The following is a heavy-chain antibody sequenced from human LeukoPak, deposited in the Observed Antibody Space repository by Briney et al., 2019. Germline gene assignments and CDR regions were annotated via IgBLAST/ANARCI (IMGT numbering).Heavy chain of an antibody. CDR1: GFTFSSYG. D-gene: IGHD3-10*01. CDR2: ISYDGSNK. V-gene: IGHV3-30*18. Sequence: PGGSLRLSCAASGFTFSSYGMHWVRQAPGKGLEWVAVISYDGSNKYYADSVKGRFTISRDNSKNTLYLQMNSLRAEDTAVYYCAKDKDPITMVRGVIEYWGQGTLVTVSS. J-gene: IGHJ4*02. CDR3: AKDKDPITMVRGVIEY.